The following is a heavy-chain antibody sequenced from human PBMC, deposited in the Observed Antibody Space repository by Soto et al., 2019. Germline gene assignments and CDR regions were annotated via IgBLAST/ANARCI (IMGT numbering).Heavy chain of an antibody. V-gene: IGHV5-10-1*01. CDR1: GYSFTSYW. CDR3: ARLKSGSYSDYYYGMDV. J-gene: IGHJ6*02. Sequence: PGESLKISCKGSGYSFTSYWISWVRQMPGKGLEWMGRIDPSDSYTNYSPSFQGHVTISADKSISTAYLQWSSLKASGTAMYYCARLKSGSYSDYYYGMDVWGQGTTVTVSS. CDR2: IDPSDSYT. D-gene: IGHD1-26*01.